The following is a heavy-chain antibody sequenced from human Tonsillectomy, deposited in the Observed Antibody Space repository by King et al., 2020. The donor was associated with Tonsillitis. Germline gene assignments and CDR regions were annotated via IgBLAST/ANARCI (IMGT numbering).Heavy chain of an antibody. Sequence: QLVQSGAEVKKPGSSVKVSCKASGCTFSKDAVNWVRHAPGQVFEWMGGIDPIFYAPNYAQKFQDRVTITADESTSTVYMDLSSLRSEDTAVYYCARDAVAAGGAFDIWGQGTLVSVSS. V-gene: IGHV1-69*12. CDR2: IDPIFYAP. D-gene: IGHD3-10*01. J-gene: IGHJ3*02. CDR1: GCTFSKDA. CDR3: ARDAVAAGGAFDI.